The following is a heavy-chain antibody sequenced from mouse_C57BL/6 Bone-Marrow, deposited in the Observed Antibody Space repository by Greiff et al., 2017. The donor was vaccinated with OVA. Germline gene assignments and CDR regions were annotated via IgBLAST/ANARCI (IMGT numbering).Heavy chain of an antibody. Sequence: QVQLQQSGPELVKPGASVKISCKASGYAFSSSWMNWVKQRPGKGLEWIGRIYPGDGDTNYNGKFKGKATLTADKSSSTAYMQLSSLTSEDSAVYFCARLYDGSYYFDYWGQGTTLTVSS. CDR2: IYPGDGDT. CDR3: ARLYDGSYYFDY. CDR1: GYAFSSSW. V-gene: IGHV1-82*01. J-gene: IGHJ2*01. D-gene: IGHD2-3*01.